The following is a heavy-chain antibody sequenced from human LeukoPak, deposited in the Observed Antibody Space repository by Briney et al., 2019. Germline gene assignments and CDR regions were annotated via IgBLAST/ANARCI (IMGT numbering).Heavy chain of an antibody. V-gene: IGHV1-2*02. CDR1: GYTFTGYY. Sequence: ASVKVSCKASGYTFTGYYMHWVRQAPGQGLEWMGWINPNSGGTNYAQKFQGRVTMTRDTSISTAYMELSRLRSDDTAVYYCARDQYNWTENWFDPWGQRTLVTVSS. CDR2: INPNSGGT. J-gene: IGHJ5*02. CDR3: ARDQYNWTENWFDP. D-gene: IGHD1-20*01.